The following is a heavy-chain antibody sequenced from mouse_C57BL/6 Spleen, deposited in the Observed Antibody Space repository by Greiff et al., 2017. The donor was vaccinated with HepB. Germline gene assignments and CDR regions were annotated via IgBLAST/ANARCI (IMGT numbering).Heavy chain of an antibody. J-gene: IGHJ2*01. V-gene: IGHV1-69*01. D-gene: IGHD1-1*01. CDR1: GYTFTSYW. CDR3: ARGNYGSSVDY. Sequence: VQLVESGAELVMPGASVKLSCKASGYTFTSYWMHWVKQRPGQGLEWIGEIDPSDSYTNYNQKFKGKSTLTVDKSSSTAYMQLSSLTSEDSAVYYCARGNYGSSVDYWGQGTTLTVSS. CDR2: IDPSDSYT.